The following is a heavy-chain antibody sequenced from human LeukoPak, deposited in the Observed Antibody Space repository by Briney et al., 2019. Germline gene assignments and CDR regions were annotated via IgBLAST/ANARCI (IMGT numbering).Heavy chain of an antibody. V-gene: IGHV3-74*03. D-gene: IGHD1-26*01. Sequence: GGSLRLSCAASGFTFSSYWMHWVRHAPGKGLVWVSRIESDGSITTYADSVTGRFTISRDNANSTLYLQMDSLRAEDTATYYCARGVRGSRAFDYWGQGTLVTVSS. CDR3: ARGVRGSRAFDY. CDR2: IESDGSIT. CDR1: GFTFSSYW. J-gene: IGHJ4*02.